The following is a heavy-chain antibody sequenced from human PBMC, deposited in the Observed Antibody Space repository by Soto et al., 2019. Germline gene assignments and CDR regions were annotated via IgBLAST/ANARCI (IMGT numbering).Heavy chain of an antibody. Sequence: ETLSLTCTVSGGSVSSGSYYWSWIRQPPGKGLEWIGYIYYSGSTNYNPSLKSRVTISVDTSKNQFSLKLSSVTAADTAVYYCAGRYGDTFDYWGQGTLVTVSS. D-gene: IGHD4-17*01. CDR3: AGRYGDTFDY. CDR1: GGSVSSGSYY. J-gene: IGHJ4*02. CDR2: IYYSGST. V-gene: IGHV4-61*01.